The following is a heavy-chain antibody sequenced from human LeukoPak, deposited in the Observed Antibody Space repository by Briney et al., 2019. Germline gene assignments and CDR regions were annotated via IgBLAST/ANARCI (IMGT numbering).Heavy chain of an antibody. CDR2: IYHSGST. J-gene: IGHJ4*02. Sequence: SGTLSLTCAVSGGSISSSNWWSWVRQPPGKGLEWIGEIYHSGSTNYNPSLKSRVTISVDTSKNQFSLKLSSVTAADTAVYYCARDNVPGYFDCWGQGPLVTVSA. CDR1: GGSISSSNW. V-gene: IGHV4-4*02. CDR3: ARDNVPGYFDC. D-gene: IGHD2-8*01.